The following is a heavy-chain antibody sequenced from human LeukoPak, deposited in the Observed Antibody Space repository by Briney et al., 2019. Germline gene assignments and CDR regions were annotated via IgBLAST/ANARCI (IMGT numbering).Heavy chain of an antibody. Sequence: EGCLRRSWGASGLKFRSYAMSWVRKATGKGLEWVSAISGSGGSTYYADSVKGRFTISRDNSKNTLYLQMNSLRAEDTAVYYCAKDLYYYDSSGYSWGQGTLVTVSS. V-gene: IGHV3-23*01. D-gene: IGHD3-22*01. J-gene: IGHJ5*02. CDR3: AKDLYYYDSSGYS. CDR2: ISGSGGST. CDR1: GLKFRSYA.